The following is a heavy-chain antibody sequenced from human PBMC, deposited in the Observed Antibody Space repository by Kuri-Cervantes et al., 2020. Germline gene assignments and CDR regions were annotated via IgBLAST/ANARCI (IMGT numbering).Heavy chain of an antibody. CDR3: APRGKPSQEPVPRSTSCYKGY. J-gene: IGHJ4*02. CDR2: IDWDDDK. V-gene: IGHV2-70*04. CDR1: GFPLSTSGMR. Sequence: SGLTLVKPTQILTLTYTFSGFPLSTSGMRASWIRQTPGKALEWLARIDWDDDKFYSTSLKTRLTISKDTSKNQVVLTMTNMDPVDTATYYCAPRGKPSQEPVPRSTSCYKGYWGQGTLVTVSS. D-gene: IGHD2-2*02.